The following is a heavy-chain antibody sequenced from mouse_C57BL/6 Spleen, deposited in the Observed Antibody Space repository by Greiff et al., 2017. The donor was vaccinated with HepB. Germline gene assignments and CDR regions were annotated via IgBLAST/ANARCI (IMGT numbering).Heavy chain of an antibody. Sequence: VQLQQPGAELVRPGPSVKLSCKASGYTFTSYWMHWVKQRPGQGLEWIGVIDPSDSYTNYNQKFKGKATLTVDTSSSTAYMQLSSLTSEDSAVYYCASPYYYGSSRAWFAYWGQGTLVTVSA. J-gene: IGHJ3*01. D-gene: IGHD1-1*01. V-gene: IGHV1-59*01. CDR2: IDPSDSYT. CDR1: GYTFTSYW. CDR3: ASPYYYGSSRAWFAY.